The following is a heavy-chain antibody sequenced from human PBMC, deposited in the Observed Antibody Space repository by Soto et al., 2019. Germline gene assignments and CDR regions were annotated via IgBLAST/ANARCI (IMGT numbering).Heavy chain of an antibody. CDR1: GYPFTTYY. Sequence: ASVKVSCKASGYPFTTYYMHWVRQAPGQGLEWMGIINPSGGSTSYAQKFQGRVTMTRDTSTSTVYTELSSLRSEDTAVYYCARERFGPDYWGQGTLVTVSS. D-gene: IGHD3-10*01. J-gene: IGHJ4*02. CDR3: ARERFGPDY. CDR2: INPSGGST. V-gene: IGHV1-46*03.